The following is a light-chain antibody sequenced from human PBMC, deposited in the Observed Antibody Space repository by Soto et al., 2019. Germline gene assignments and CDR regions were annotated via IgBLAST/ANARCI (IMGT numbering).Light chain of an antibody. V-gene: IGKV3-20*01. CDR2: GAS. J-gene: IGKJ3*01. CDR1: QSVSSSY. CDR3: QHYGSSPPEFT. Sequence: EIVLTQSPGTLSLSPGERATLSCRASQSVSSSYLAWYQQRPGQAPRRLIYGASTRATGIPDRFSGSGSGTDVTLTISRLEPEDFAVYFCQHYGSSPPEFTFGPGTKVDIK.